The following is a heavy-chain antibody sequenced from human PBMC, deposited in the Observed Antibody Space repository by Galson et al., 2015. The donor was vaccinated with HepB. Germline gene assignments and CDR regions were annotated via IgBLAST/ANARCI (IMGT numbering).Heavy chain of an antibody. Sequence: SVKVSCKASGYTFTSYGISWVRQARGQRLEWIGWIVVGNGDTNYAREFQARVTITRDMSTSTAYMELSSLRSEDTAVYYCAVDRNCRSTRCSPYNFDYWGQGTQVTVSS. V-gene: IGHV1-58*02. CDR2: IVVGNGDT. CDR3: AVDRNCRSTRCSPYNFDY. CDR1: GYTFTSYG. D-gene: IGHD2-2*01. J-gene: IGHJ4*02.